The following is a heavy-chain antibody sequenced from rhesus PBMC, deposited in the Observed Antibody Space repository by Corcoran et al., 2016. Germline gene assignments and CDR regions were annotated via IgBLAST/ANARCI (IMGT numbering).Heavy chain of an antibody. Sequence: EVQLVESGAGLVQPGGSLRLSCAASGFTFSNSWMSWVRQAPGKGLEWVARIKRKTVGETADYAASVKGRFNISRDDSKNTLYLQMNSLKTEDTAVYYCTTYRVVNSYSYGFGAFDFWDQGLRVTVSS. CDR1: GFTFSNSW. CDR2: IKRKTVGETA. D-gene: IGHD5-36*02. CDR3: TTYRVVNSYSYGFGAFDF. V-gene: IGHV3-30*02. J-gene: IGHJ3*01.